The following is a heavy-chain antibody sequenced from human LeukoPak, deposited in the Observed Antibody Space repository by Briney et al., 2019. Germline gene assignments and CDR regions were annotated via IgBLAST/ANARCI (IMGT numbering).Heavy chain of an antibody. V-gene: IGHV4-59*01. CDR3: ARAYCRTSSCYDASGGMDV. J-gene: IGHJ6*02. D-gene: IGHD2-2*01. Sequence: SETLSLTCTVSGCSITGYYWSWIRQPPGKGLEWIGYIYYSGSTNYNPSLKSRVTISVDTSKNQFSLKLSSVTAADTAVYYCARAYCRTSSCYDASGGMDVWGQGTTVIVSS. CDR2: IYYSGST. CDR1: GCSITGYY.